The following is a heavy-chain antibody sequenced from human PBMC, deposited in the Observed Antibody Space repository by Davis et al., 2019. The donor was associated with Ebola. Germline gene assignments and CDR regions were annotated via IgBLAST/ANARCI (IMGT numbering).Heavy chain of an antibody. D-gene: IGHD2-2*01. V-gene: IGHV3-48*03. CDR3: VRGGGQCSRTNCDNSFDR. CDR2: ISSSGSTI. J-gene: IGHJ5*02. CDR1: GFTFSSYE. Sequence: PGGSLRLSCAASGFTFSSYEMNWVRQAPGKGLEWVSYISSSGSTIYYADSVKGRFTISRDNARNTVYLQMNSLRDEDTAVYYCVRGGGQCSRTNCDNSFDRWGQGTLVTVSS.